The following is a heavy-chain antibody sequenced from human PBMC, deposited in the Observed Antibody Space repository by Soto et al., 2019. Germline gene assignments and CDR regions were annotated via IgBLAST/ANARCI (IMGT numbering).Heavy chain of an antibody. CDR1: GFTFRNYG. Sequence: EVQLLESGGGLGQPGGSLRLSCVGSGFTFRNYGMSWVRQAPGQGLEWVSSISGVGGSAYYADSVKGRFTIDRDNSKNTLYLQMNSLRAEDAAIYFCARDPSHEVMTHSVFDPWGQGTLVTVSS. V-gene: IGHV3-23*01. J-gene: IGHJ5*02. CDR2: ISGVGGSA. CDR3: ARDPSHEVMTHSVFDP. D-gene: IGHD2-21*01.